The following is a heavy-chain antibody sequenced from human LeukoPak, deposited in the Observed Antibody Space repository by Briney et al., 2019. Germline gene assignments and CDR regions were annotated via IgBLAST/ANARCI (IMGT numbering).Heavy chain of an antibody. Sequence: ASVKVPCKASGYTFTDYNMHWLRQAPGQRPEWMGCIYPKSGGTDYAQKFQDRVTMTMDRSCGTAYMELSSLRSGDTAVYYCARSGGLEPWGQGTLVTVSS. J-gene: IGHJ5*02. CDR2: IYPKSGGT. CDR3: ARSGGLEP. D-gene: IGHD3-16*01. V-gene: IGHV1-2*02. CDR1: GYTFTDYN.